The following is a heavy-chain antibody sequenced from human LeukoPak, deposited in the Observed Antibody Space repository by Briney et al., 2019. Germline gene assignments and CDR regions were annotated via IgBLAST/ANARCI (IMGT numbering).Heavy chain of an antibody. J-gene: IGHJ4*02. V-gene: IGHV4-34*01. Sequence: SGTLSLTCAVYGGSFSGYYWSWIRQPPGKRLEWIGEIRNRNCTDYQQALKSRVTISVETSENQFTLKLSSVTAAETTVYYCARRRTYYDYVWGSYRYERQVYYFDYWGQGTLVTVS. CDR3: ARRRTYYDYVWGSYRYERQVYYFDY. CDR2: IRNRNCT. CDR1: GGSFSGYY. D-gene: IGHD3-16*02.